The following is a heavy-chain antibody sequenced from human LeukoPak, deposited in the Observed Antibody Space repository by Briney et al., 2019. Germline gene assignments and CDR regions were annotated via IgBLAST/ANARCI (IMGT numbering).Heavy chain of an antibody. CDR2: ISSSSTYI. Sequence: GGSLRLSCAASGSTFSSYEMNWVRQAPGKGLEWVSFISSSSTYINYADSVKGRFTISRDNAKNSLYLQMNSLRAEDTAVYYCARLCIVGTKSAFDIWGQGTMVTVSS. J-gene: IGHJ3*02. CDR1: GSTFSSYE. V-gene: IGHV3-21*01. D-gene: IGHD1-26*01. CDR3: ARLCIVGTKSAFDI.